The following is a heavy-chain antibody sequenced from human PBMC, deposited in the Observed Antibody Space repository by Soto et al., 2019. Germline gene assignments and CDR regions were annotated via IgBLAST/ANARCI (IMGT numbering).Heavy chain of an antibody. V-gene: IGHV3-9*01. CDR3: AKGTVVVAGTVDY. Sequence: EVQLVESGGGLVQPGRSLRLSCAAAGFTFDDYAMHWVRQAPGKGLEWVSGISWNSGSIGYADSVKGRFTISRDNAKKSLYLQMSSLRAEDTALYYCAKGTVVVAGTVDYWGQGTMVTVSS. J-gene: IGHJ4*02. CDR1: GFTFDDYA. CDR2: ISWNSGSI. D-gene: IGHD2-15*01.